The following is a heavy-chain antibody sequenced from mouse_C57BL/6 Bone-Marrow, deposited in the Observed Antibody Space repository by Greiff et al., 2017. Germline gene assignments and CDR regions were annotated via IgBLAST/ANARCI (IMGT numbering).Heavy chain of an antibody. CDR1: GYTFTSYW. V-gene: IGHV1-64*01. CDR3: ANTAWVFWFAG. CDR2: IHPNSGST. Sequence: QVQLQQPGAELVKPGASVKLSCKASGYTFTSYWMPWVKQRPGQGLEWIGMIHPNSGSTNYNEKFKSKATLTVDTSSSTAYMQLSSLTSEDSAVYYCANTAWVFWFAGWGQGALVTVSA. J-gene: IGHJ3*01. D-gene: IGHD3-1*01.